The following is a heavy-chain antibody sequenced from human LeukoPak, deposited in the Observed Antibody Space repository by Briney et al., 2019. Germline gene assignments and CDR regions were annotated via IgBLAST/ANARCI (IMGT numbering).Heavy chain of an antibody. D-gene: IGHD6-13*01. CDR1: GYTFTGYY. V-gene: IGHV1-18*04. CDR2: ISAYNGNT. Sequence: GASVKVSCKASGYTFTGYYMHWVRQAPGQGLEWMGWISAYNGNTNYAQKLQGRVTMTTDTSTSTAYMELRSLRSDDTAVYYCARDRFSSSWFGYWGQGTLVTVSS. J-gene: IGHJ4*02. CDR3: ARDRFSSSWFGY.